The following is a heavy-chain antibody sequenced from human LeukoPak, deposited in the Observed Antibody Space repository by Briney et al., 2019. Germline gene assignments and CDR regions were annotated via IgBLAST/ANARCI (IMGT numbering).Heavy chain of an antibody. J-gene: IGHJ5*02. V-gene: IGHV1-2*02. Sequence: GASVKVSCKASGYTFTHYYLHCGRQAPGPRLEWMGWINTKSGGTNYAQKFQGRVTMTRETSISTGNMELSSLRSDDTAVYYCARAYEYGWFDPWGQGTLVTVSS. CDR3: ARAYEYGWFDP. CDR2: INTKSGGT. CDR1: GYTFTHYY. D-gene: IGHD4/OR15-4a*01.